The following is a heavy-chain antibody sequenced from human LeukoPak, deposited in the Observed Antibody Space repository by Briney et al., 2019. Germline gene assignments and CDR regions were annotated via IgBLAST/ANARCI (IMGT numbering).Heavy chain of an antibody. J-gene: IGHJ4*02. D-gene: IGHD2-21*01. CDR3: AKERGGEFDY. CDR1: GFTFSSYG. CDR2: ISGNDGGT. Sequence: EGSLRLSCAASGFTFSSYGMSWVRQAPGKGLEWVSAISGNDGGTYYTDSVKGRFTISRDNSKNTLYLQMNSLRGEDTAVYYCAKERGGEFDYWGQGTLVTVSS. V-gene: IGHV3-23*01.